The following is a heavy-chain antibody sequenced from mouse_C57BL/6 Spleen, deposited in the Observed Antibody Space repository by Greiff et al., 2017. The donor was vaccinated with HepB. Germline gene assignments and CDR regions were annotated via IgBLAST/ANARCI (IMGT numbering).Heavy chain of an antibody. J-gene: IGHJ4*01. Sequence: QVQLQQPGAELVKPGASVKLSCKASGYTFTSYWMHWVKQRPGQGLEWIGMIHPNSGSTNYNEKFKSKATLTVDKSSSTAYMQLSSLTSEDSAVYYCARVDGSRYYYAMDYWGQGTSVTVSS. CDR2: IHPNSGST. CDR3: ARVDGSRYYYAMDY. V-gene: IGHV1-64*01. CDR1: GYTFTSYW. D-gene: IGHD1-1*01.